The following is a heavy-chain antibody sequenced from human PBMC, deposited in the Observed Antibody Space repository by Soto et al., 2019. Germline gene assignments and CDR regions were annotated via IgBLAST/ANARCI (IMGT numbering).Heavy chain of an antibody. CDR1: GYTFSIYG. Sequence: ASVKVSCKASGYTFSIYGISCVRQAPGQGLEWMGWISAYNDNTNYAQKLQGRVTMTTDTSTSTAYMELRSLRSDDTAVYYCAWELLGSNTRFDYWGQGTLVTVSS. D-gene: IGHD1-26*01. CDR2: ISAYNDNT. V-gene: IGHV1-18*04. CDR3: AWELLGSNTRFDY. J-gene: IGHJ4*02.